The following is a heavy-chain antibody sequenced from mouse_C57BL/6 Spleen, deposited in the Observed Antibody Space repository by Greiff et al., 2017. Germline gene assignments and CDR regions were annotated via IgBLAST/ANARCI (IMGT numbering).Heavy chain of an antibody. J-gene: IGHJ2*01. V-gene: IGHV1-61*01. Sequence: VQLQQPGAELVRPGSSVKLSCKASGYTFTSYWMDWVKQRPGQGLEWIGNIYPSDSETHYNQKFKDKATLTVDKSSSTACMQLSSLTSEDSAVSCCARYYYGTFDYWGQGTTLTVSS. CDR3: ARYYYGTFDY. CDR2: IYPSDSET. CDR1: GYTFTSYW. D-gene: IGHD1-1*01.